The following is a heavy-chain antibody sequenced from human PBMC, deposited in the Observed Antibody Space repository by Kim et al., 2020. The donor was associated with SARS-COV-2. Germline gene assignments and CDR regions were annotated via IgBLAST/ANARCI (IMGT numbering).Heavy chain of an antibody. D-gene: IGHD3-16*01. V-gene: IGHV5-51*01. CDR3: ARAPSGESNPYHFDS. CDR2: IYPGDSDT. J-gene: IGHJ4*02. Sequence: GESLKISCKGSGYSFSSYWIGWVRQMPGKGLELMGIIYPGDSDTRYSPSLRGQVTISVDKSINTAHLQWSCLKASDTAMYYCARAPSGESNPYHFDSWGQGTPVTVSS. CDR1: GYSFSSYW.